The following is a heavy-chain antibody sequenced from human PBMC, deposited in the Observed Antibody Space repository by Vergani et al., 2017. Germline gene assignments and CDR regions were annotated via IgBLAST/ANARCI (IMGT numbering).Heavy chain of an antibody. CDR2: IIPILGIA. D-gene: IGHD4-11*01. CDR1: GGTFSSYT. CDR3: TTEITTYYYYYGMDV. J-gene: IGHJ6*02. V-gene: IGHV1-69*09. Sequence: QVQLVQSGAEVKKPGASVKVSCKASGGTFSSYTISWVRQAPGQGLEWMGRIIPILGIANYAQKFQGRVTITADKSTSTAYMELSSLRSEDTAVYYCTTEITTYYYYYGMDVWGQGTTVTVSS.